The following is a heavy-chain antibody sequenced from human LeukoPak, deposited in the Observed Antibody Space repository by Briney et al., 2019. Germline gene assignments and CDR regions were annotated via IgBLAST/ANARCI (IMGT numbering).Heavy chain of an antibody. CDR2: IWYDGSNK. Sequence: PGRSLRLSCAASGFTFSSYGMHWVRQAPGKGLEWVAVIWYDGSNKYYADSVKGRFTISRDNSKNTLYLQMNSLRAEDTAVYYCAKDGVRAIVAYPYDWFDPWGQGTLVTVSS. D-gene: IGHD2-15*01. V-gene: IGHV3-33*06. J-gene: IGHJ5*02. CDR3: AKDGVRAIVAYPYDWFDP. CDR1: GFTFSSYG.